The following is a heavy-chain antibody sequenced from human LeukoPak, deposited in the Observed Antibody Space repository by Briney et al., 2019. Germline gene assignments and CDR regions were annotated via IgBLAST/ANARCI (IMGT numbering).Heavy chain of an antibody. CDR3: ARDLSGVTGYTYGRGIDY. Sequence: GGSLRLSCAASGFTFSSYAMSWVRQAPGKGLEWVSSISGSNSYIYYADSMKGRFTISRDNAKTSLYLQMNSLRAEDTAVYYCARDLSGVTGYTYGRGIDYWGQGTLVTVSS. D-gene: IGHD5-18*01. J-gene: IGHJ4*02. CDR2: ISGSNSYI. V-gene: IGHV3-21*01. CDR1: GFTFSSYA.